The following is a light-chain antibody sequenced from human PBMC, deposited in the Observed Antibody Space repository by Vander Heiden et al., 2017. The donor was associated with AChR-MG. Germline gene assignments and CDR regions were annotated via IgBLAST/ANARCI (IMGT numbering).Light chain of an antibody. V-gene: IGKV3-15*01. CDR2: SAS. Sequence: EIVMTQSPATLSVSPGDRATLSCRASQSLSSNLAWYQQKPGQPPRLLIYSASTRATGIPARFSGSWSGTEFTLTISSLQSEDFAVYYCQQYHNRPPLTFGGGTKVEIK. J-gene: IGKJ4*01. CDR3: QQYHNRPPLT. CDR1: QSLSSN.